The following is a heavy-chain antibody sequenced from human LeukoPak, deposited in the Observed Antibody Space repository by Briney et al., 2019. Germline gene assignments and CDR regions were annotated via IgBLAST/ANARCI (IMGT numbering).Heavy chain of an antibody. Sequence: PGGSLRLSCAASGFIVSSNYMNWVRQAPGKGLEWVSVIYSGGSTYYSDSVKGRFTISRDSSKNTVYLQMNSLRAEDTAVYYCARDRAYYYFDSWGQGTLVTVSS. CDR2: IYSGGST. CDR3: ARDRAYYYFDS. D-gene: IGHD3-10*01. CDR1: GFIVSSNY. V-gene: IGHV3-53*01. J-gene: IGHJ4*02.